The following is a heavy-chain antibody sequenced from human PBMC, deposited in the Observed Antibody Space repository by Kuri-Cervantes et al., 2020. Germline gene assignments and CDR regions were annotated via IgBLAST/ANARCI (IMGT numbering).Heavy chain of an antibody. D-gene: IGHD4-17*01. V-gene: IGHV4-38-2*02. Sequence: SETLSLTCAVSGYSISSGYYWGWIRQPPGKGLEWIGSIYHSGSTYYNPSLKSRVTISVDTSKNQFSLKLSSVTAADTAVYYCARDWSGYGDEMGYFDYWGQGTLVTVSS. CDR1: GYSISSGYY. CDR3: ARDWSGYGDEMGYFDY. J-gene: IGHJ4*02. CDR2: IYHSGST.